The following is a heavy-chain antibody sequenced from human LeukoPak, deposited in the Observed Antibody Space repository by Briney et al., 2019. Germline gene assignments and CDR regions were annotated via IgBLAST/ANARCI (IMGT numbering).Heavy chain of an antibody. Sequence: SETLSLTCAVYGGSFSGYYWSWIRQPPGKGLEWIGAINHSGSTNYNPSLKSRVTISVDTSKNQFSLKLSSVTAADTAVYYCARVKIRITMVRGVIIRNCWFDPWGQGTLVTVSS. J-gene: IGHJ5*02. CDR2: INHSGST. V-gene: IGHV4-34*01. D-gene: IGHD3-10*01. CDR3: ARVKIRITMVRGVIIRNCWFDP. CDR1: GGSFSGYY.